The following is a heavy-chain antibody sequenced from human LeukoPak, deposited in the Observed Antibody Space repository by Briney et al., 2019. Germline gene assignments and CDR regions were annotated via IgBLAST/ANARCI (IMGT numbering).Heavy chain of an antibody. CDR1: GYTFTSYD. CDR3: ARVSPNTVTTLQYFDY. D-gene: IGHD4-17*01. J-gene: IGHJ4*02. CDR2: MNPNSGNT. V-gene: IGHV1-8*03. Sequence: GASVKVSCKASGYTFTSYDINWVRQATGQGLEWMGWMNPNSGNTGYAQKFQGRVTITRNTSTSTAYMELSSLRSEDTAVYYCARVSPNTVTTLQYFDYWGQGTLVTVSS.